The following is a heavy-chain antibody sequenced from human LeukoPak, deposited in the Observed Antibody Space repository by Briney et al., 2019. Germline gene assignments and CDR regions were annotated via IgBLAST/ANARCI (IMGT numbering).Heavy chain of an antibody. Sequence: SETLSLTCTVSGGSISSSTYYWGWIRQPPGKGLEWIASMYYIGSTYYNPSLQSRVTISQDTSKNQFSLKLDSVTAADTAVYYCVKEGFWGRGTLVTVSS. V-gene: IGHV4-39*07. J-gene: IGHJ4*02. CDR2: MYYIGST. CDR1: GGSISSSTYY. CDR3: VKEGF.